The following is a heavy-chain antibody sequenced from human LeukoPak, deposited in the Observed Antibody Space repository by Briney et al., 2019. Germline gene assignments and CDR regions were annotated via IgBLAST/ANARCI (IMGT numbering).Heavy chain of an antibody. V-gene: IGHV3-9*01. CDR1: GFTLDAYA. J-gene: IGHJ6*02. CDR2: ISSKTGIT. CDR3: AKVYATLSYGMDV. D-gene: IGHD3-10*01. Sequence: GGSLRLSCAASGFTLDAYAMHWGRHAPGGGLEWVSGISSKTGITEYADSVRGRFTISRDDPKNFLYLQMDSLRVEDTALYYCAKVYATLSYGMDVWGQGTTVTVSS.